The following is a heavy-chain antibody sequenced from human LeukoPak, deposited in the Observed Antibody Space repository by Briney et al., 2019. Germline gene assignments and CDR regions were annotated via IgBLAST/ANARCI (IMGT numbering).Heavy chain of an antibody. V-gene: IGHV3-11*04. CDR1: GFTFSDYY. Sequence: PGGSLRLSCAASGFTFSDYYMSWIRQAPGKGLEWVSYISSSGSTIYYADSVKGRFTISRDNAKNSLYLQMNSLRAEDTAVYYCASLKYCSSTSCLAFDYWGQGTLVTVSS. CDR2: ISSSGSTI. D-gene: IGHD2-2*01. CDR3: ASLKYCSSTSCLAFDY. J-gene: IGHJ4*02.